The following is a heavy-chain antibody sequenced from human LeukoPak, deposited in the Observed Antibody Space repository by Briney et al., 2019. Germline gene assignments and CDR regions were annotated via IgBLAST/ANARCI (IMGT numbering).Heavy chain of an antibody. CDR3: ARDLGHCSGDSCYSWYYFDY. V-gene: IGHV3-33*08. CDR1: GGSISSLY. Sequence: LICSVSGGSISSLYGSWLRQPPGKGLEWVADIWSDGSKKYYAESVKGRFIISRDNYKNTLYLQMNSLTVEDTAVFYCARDLGHCSGDSCYSWYYFDYWGQGTLVTVSS. CDR2: IWSDGSKK. D-gene: IGHD2-15*01. J-gene: IGHJ4*02.